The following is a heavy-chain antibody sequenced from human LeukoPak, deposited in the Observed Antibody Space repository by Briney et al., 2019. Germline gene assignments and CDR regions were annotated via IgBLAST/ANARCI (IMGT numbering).Heavy chain of an antibody. CDR2: ISSSSNYI. CDR1: GFTFSSYS. Sequence: GGSLRLSCAASGFTFSSYSMNWVRQAPGKGLEWVSYISSSSNYINYADSVKGRFTISRDNAKNSLYLQMNSPRAEDTAVYYCARDEYGVRGAAFDYWGQGTLVTVSS. V-gene: IGHV3-21*01. J-gene: IGHJ4*02. CDR3: ARDEYGVRGAAFDY. D-gene: IGHD3-10*01.